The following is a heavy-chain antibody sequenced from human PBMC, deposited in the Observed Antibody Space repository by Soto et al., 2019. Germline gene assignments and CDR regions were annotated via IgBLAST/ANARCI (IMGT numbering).Heavy chain of an antibody. CDR2: ITGSGTRT. V-gene: IGHV3-23*01. J-gene: IGHJ4*01. Sequence: EVQLLESGGGLVQPGGSLRLSCAASGFSFNNYALSWVRQAPGKGLEWVSGITGSGTRTYYADSVKGRFTMSRDNSKNTVYLQMNSLAYADTAVYYRAAYVVAPEYWGHGTLVTVSS. CDR1: GFSFNNYA. CDR3: AAYVVAPEY. D-gene: IGHD6-25*01.